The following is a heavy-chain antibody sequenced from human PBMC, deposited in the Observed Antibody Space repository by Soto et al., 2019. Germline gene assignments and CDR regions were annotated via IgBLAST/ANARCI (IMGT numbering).Heavy chain of an antibody. CDR1: GFTFSSYG. Sequence: QVQLVESGGGVVQPGRSLRLSCAASGFTFSSYGMHWVRQAPGKGLEWVAVIWYDGSNKYYADSVKGRFTISRDNSKNTLYLQMNSLRAEDTAVYYCARDAYEVRGVIGIDYWGQGTLVTVSS. CDR2: IWYDGSNK. CDR3: ARDAYEVRGVIGIDY. J-gene: IGHJ4*02. V-gene: IGHV3-33*01. D-gene: IGHD3-10*01.